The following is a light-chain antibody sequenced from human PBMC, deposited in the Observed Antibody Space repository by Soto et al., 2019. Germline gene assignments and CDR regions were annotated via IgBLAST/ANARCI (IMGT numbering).Light chain of an antibody. Sequence: QSVLTQPPSVSGAPGQRVTISCTGSSSNIGAGYDVHWYQKLPGTAPKLLIYDNSNRPSGVPDRFSGSKSGTSASLAITGLQAEDEADYYCQSYASNLRGPDVVFGGGTQLTVL. J-gene: IGLJ2*01. V-gene: IGLV1-40*01. CDR3: QSYASNLRGPDVV. CDR2: DNS. CDR1: SSNIGAGYD.